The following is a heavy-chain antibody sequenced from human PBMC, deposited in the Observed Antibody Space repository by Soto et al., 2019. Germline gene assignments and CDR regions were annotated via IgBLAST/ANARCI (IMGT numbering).Heavy chain of an antibody. J-gene: IGHJ3*02. Sequence: EVQLVESGGGLVQPGGSLRLSCVASGFTGTDIYMNWVRQAPGKGLEWVSVIYNEFTDYADSVRGRFSISTDSSKNALYLQMNSLRAEDSAVYYCVREPRYCSGGSCSIMGDAFDIWGQGTMVTVSS. V-gene: IGHV3-66*01. CDR3: VREPRYCSGGSCSIMGDAFDI. D-gene: IGHD2-15*01. CDR1: GFTGTDIY. CDR2: IYNEFT.